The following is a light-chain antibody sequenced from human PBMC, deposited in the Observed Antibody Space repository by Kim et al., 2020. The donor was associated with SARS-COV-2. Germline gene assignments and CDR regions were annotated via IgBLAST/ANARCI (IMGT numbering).Light chain of an antibody. Sequence: GQRDTISCSGSSCNIGSNTVNWYQQYPGTAPKFLIYCNNQRPSGVPDRFSGAESGTSASPAISGLQSEDEADYYCAVWGDSLSGWVFGGGTKLTVL. CDR2: CNN. CDR1: SCNIGSNT. J-gene: IGLJ3*02. CDR3: AVWGDSLSGWV. V-gene: IGLV1-44*01.